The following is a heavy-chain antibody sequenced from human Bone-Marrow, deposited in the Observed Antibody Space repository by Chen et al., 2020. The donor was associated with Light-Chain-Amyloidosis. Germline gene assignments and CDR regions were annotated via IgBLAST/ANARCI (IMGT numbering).Heavy chain of an antibody. J-gene: IGHJ5*02. D-gene: IGHD6-19*01. CDR2: ISGSSSYI. CDR3: VRGSANVAGTAWFDT. V-gene: IGHV3-21*01. CDR1: GFTFSSHD. Sequence: EVQLVESGGGVVEPGESLRLFCAASGFTFSSHDMNWVRQAPGKGLEWVASISGSSSYIYYADSVKVRFTISRHNAKNSLYLEMNGLRADDTAVYFCVRGSANVAGTAWFDTWGQGNLVTVSS.